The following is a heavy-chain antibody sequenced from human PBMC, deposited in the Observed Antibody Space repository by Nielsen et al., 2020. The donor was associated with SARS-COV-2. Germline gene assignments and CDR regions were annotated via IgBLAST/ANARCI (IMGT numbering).Heavy chain of an antibody. V-gene: IGHV1-3*01. CDR3: AKETRPRYCSSTSCYTKYYYAMDV. D-gene: IGHD2-2*02. J-gene: IGHJ6*02. CDR2: INAGNGNT. Sequence: WVRQAPGQRLEWMGWINAGNGNTKYSQKFQGRVTITRDTSASTAYMELSSLRSEDTAVYYCAKETRPRYCSSTSCYTKYYYAMDVWGQGTTVTVSS.